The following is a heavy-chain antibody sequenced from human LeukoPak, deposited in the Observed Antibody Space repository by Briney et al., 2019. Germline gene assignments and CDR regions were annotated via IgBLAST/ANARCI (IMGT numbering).Heavy chain of an antibody. CDR3: ARDGEDIDY. CDR2: MNPNSGNT. CDR1: GYTFTTYD. V-gene: IGHV1-8*03. J-gene: IGHJ4*02. Sequence: ASVKVSCKASGYTFTTYDINWVRQAPGQGLEWMGWMNPNSGNTDLVQKFQGRVTFTRDTTMRTAYMELSSLRSDDTAVYYCARDGEDIDYWGQGTLVTVSS. D-gene: IGHD4-17*01.